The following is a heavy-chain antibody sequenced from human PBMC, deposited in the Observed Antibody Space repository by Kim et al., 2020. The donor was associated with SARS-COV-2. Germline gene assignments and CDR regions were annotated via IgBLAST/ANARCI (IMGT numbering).Heavy chain of an antibody. J-gene: IGHJ5*02. CDR1: GGSISSSSYY. V-gene: IGHV4-39*01. Sequence: SETLSLTCTVSGGSISSSSYYWGWIRQPPGKGLEWIGSIYYSGSTYYNPSLKSRVTISVDTSKNQFSLKLSSVTAADTAVYYCASQLWFGESLGVDPWGQGTLVTVSS. CDR3: ASQLWFGESLGVDP. CDR2: IYYSGST. D-gene: IGHD3-10*01.